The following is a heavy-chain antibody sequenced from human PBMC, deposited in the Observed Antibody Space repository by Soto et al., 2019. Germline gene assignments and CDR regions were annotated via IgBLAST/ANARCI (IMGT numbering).Heavy chain of an antibody. CDR3: AKDRSDYNDYVPDQ. Sequence: PGGSLRLSCAASGFTFSTYGMHWVRQAPGKGLEWVAIISYDGNNKYYADSVKGRFTISGDNSKNTLFLQMNNLRAEDTAVYYCAKDRSDYNDYVPDQWGQGTLVTVSS. D-gene: IGHD4-17*01. CDR2: ISYDGNNK. J-gene: IGHJ4*02. CDR1: GFTFSTYG. V-gene: IGHV3-30*18.